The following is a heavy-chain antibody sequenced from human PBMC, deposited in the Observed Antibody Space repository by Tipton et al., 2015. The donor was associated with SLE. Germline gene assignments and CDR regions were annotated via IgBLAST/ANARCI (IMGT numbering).Heavy chain of an antibody. Sequence: TLSLTCSVSGGSMSSYYWNWIRQPAGRGLEWIGRLYATGSTSYNPSLNNRVAMSLDTSKKQFSLNLTSVTAADTAVYYCASQATVTPKWGQGTLVTVSS. CDR3: ASQATVTPK. CDR1: GGSMSSYY. CDR2: LYATGST. V-gene: IGHV4-4*07. J-gene: IGHJ4*02. D-gene: IGHD4-17*01.